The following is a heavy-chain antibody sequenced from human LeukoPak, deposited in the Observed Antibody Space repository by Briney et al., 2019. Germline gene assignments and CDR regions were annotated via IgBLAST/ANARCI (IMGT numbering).Heavy chain of an antibody. CDR2: INPDGGNT. Sequence: SVKVSCKASGYTFITYYMHWVRQAPGQGLEWVGQINPDGGNTRYAQRFHGRVILSTDMSTSTVYMEVSSLRSDDTAVYYCARGRCVGSTSCYYFDYWGQGTLVTVSS. V-gene: IGHV1-46*01. CDR3: ARGRCVGSTSCYYFDY. J-gene: IGHJ4*02. CDR1: GYTFITYY. D-gene: IGHD2-2*01.